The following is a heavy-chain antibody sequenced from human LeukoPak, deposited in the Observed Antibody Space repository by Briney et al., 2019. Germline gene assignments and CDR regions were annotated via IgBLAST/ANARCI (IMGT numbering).Heavy chain of an antibody. CDR1: GGSISSGGYY. D-gene: IGHD4-23*01. V-gene: IGHV4-31*03. J-gene: IGHJ4*02. CDR2: IYYSGST. CDR3: ASTTVVTPYIDY. Sequence: SETLSLTCTVSGGSISSGGYYWSWIRQHPGKGLEWIGHIYYSGSTYYNPSLKSRVTISVDTSKNQFSLKLSSVTAADTAVYYCASTTVVTPYIDYWGQGTLVTVSS.